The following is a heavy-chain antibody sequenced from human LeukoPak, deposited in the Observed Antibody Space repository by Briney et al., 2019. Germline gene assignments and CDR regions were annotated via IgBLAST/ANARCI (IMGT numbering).Heavy chain of an antibody. Sequence: PGGSLRLSCAASGFTFSSYEMNWVRQAPGKGLEWVSYISSSGSTIYYADSVKGRFTISRDNAKNSLYLQMNSLRAEDTAVYYCARAMPTYYYDSSGPGDWGQGTLVTVSS. CDR2: ISSSGSTI. D-gene: IGHD3-22*01. CDR1: GFTFSSYE. V-gene: IGHV3-48*03. J-gene: IGHJ4*02. CDR3: ARAMPTYYYDSSGPGD.